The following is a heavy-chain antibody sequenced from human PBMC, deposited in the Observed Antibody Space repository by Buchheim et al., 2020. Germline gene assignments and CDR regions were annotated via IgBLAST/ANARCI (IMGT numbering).Heavy chain of an antibody. V-gene: IGHV4-39*07. D-gene: IGHD3-10*01. CDR2: IHSSGST. CDR1: GGSISSSSYY. J-gene: IGHJ4*02. Sequence: QLQLQESGPGLVKPSETLSLTCTVSGGSISSSSYYWGWIRQPPGKGLEWIGSIHSSGSTYYNPSLKSRVTISVDTSKNQFSLKLSSVTAADTAVYYCARDVYLLWFGESPFWDYWGQGTL. CDR3: ARDVYLLWFGESPFWDY.